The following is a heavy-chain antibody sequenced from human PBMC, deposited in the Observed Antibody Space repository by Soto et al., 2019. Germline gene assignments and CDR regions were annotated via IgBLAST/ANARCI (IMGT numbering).Heavy chain of an antibody. CDR2: IIPIFGTA. CDR3: ARTGHSGSYDF. D-gene: IGHD3-22*01. J-gene: IGHJ4*02. Sequence: SVKVSCKASGGTFSSYAISWVRQAPGQGLEWMGGIIPIFGTANYAQNFQGRVTITRDTSASTVYLGLSSLSSEDTASYYCARTGHSGSYDFWGQGTLVTVSS. CDR1: GGTFSSYA. V-gene: IGHV1-69*05.